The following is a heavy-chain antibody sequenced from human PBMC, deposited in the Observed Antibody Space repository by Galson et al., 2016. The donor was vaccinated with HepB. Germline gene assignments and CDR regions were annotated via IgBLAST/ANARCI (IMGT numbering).Heavy chain of an antibody. J-gene: IGHJ4*02. CDR3: ERGDGTGYHQSPDY. CDR2: ITAGGGAT. Sequence: SLRLSCAASGFTFSSYALRWVRQAPGKGLEWVSSITAGGGATYYADSVKGRFISSRDNARNTLYLQMNDLKVEDTAVYYCERGDGTGYHQSPDYWGQGTLVTVSS. CDR1: GFTFSSYA. V-gene: IGHV3-23*01. D-gene: IGHD3-10*01.